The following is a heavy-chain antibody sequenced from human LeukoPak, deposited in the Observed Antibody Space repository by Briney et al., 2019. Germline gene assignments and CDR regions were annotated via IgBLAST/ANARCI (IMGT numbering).Heavy chain of an antibody. CDR2: ISYDGSNK. CDR3: ATLNGGSGEIDY. Sequence: PLRSLILPRPAVAYTFSIYSTHRVHNSPGKHLHPVAVISYDGSNKYYADSVKGRFTISRDNYKNTLHVQMNSLRAEDTGVYYCATLNGGSGEIDYWGQGTVVRVSS. CDR1: AYTFSIYS. J-gene: IGHJ4*02. V-gene: IGHV3-30-3*01. D-gene: IGHD3-16*01.